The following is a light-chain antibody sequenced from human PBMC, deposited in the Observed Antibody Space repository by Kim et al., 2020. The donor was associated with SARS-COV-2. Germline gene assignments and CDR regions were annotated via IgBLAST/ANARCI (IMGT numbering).Light chain of an antibody. J-gene: IGLJ2*01. CDR1: SSNIGSNT. V-gene: IGLV1-44*01. CDR2: SNN. CDR3: AAWDDSLNGPV. Sequence: ELTQPPSASGTPGQRVTISCSGSSSNIGSNTVNWYQQLPGTAPKLLIYSNNQRPSGVPDRFSGSKSGTSASLAISGLQSEDEADYYCAAWDDSLNGPVFGGGTQRTVL.